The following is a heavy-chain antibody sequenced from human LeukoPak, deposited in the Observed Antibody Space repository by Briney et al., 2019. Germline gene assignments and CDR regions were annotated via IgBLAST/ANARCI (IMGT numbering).Heavy chain of an antibody. CDR2: IYTSGST. D-gene: IGHD5-18*01. Sequence: PSETLSLTCTVSGGSISSYYWSWIRQPAGKGLELIGRIYTSGSTNYNPSLKSRVTMSVDTSKNQFSLRLSSVTAADTAVYYCAINVDTAMVTSFRNDAFDIWGQGTMVTVSS. V-gene: IGHV4-4*07. J-gene: IGHJ3*02. CDR1: GGSISSYY. CDR3: AINVDTAMVTSFRNDAFDI.